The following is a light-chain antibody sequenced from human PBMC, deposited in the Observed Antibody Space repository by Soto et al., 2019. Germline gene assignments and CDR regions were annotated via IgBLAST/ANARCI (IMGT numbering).Light chain of an antibody. CDR3: EQYYSTPFT. J-gene: IGKJ3*01. Sequence: DIVMTQSPDSLAVSLGERATINCKSSQSVLYSSNNKNYLAWYQQKPGQPPKLLIYWASTRESGVPDRFSGSGSGTDLTLTISSLQAEDVAVYYYEQYYSTPFTFGPGTKVDIK. CDR2: WAS. CDR1: QSVLYSSNNKNY. V-gene: IGKV4-1*01.